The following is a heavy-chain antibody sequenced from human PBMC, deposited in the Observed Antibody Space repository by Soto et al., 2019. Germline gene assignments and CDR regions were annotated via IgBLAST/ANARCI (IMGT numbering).Heavy chain of an antibody. CDR1: GGTFSSYA. V-gene: IGHV1-69*12. J-gene: IGHJ4*02. Sequence: QVQLVQSGAEVKKPGSSVKVSCKASGGTFSSYAISWVRQAPGQGLEWMGGIIPIFGTVNYAQKLQGRVTITADESTSTAYMELSSLRSEDTAVYYCERDGGWELPLIEWGQGTLVTVSS. CDR2: IIPIFGTV. D-gene: IGHD1-26*01. CDR3: ERDGGWELPLIE.